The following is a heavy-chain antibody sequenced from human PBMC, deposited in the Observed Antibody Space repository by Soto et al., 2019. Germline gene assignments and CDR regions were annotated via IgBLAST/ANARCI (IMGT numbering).Heavy chain of an antibody. V-gene: IGHV2-5*01. CDR1: GFTINTDGVG. D-gene: IGHD1-1*01. CDR3: AKRRALRNNLFFVR. J-gene: IGHJ4*02. Sequence: QITLKESGPTLVKPTETLTLTCTLYGFTINTDGVGVGWIRQPPRKAPEWLSLLYWNDDEWYSPSLRYRLSVTKDTSNNQVVLTMTHTDPMDTGTYYCAKRRALRNNLFFVRWGQGALVTVPS. CDR2: LYWNDDE.